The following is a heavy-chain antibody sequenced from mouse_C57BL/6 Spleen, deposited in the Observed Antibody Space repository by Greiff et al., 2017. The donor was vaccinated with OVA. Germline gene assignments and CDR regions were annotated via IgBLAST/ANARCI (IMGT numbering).Heavy chain of an antibody. V-gene: IGHV1-82*01. Sequence: VKLLESGPELVKPGASVKISCKASGYAFSSSWMNWVKQRPGKGLEWIGRIYPGDGDTNYNGKFKGKATLTADKSSSTAYMQLSSLTSEDSAVYFCARSDGNSPFAYWGQGTLVTVSA. CDR3: ARSDGNSPFAY. J-gene: IGHJ3*01. CDR2: IYPGDGDT. CDR1: GYAFSSSW. D-gene: IGHD2-1*01.